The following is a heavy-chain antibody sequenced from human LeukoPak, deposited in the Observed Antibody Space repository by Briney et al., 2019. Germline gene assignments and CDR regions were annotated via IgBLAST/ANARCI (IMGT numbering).Heavy chain of an antibody. CDR3: ARVAGSIDY. V-gene: IGHV1-8*03. J-gene: IGHJ4*02. D-gene: IGHD6-19*01. Sequence: GASVKVSCRSSGYTFTTCDINWVRPATGQGLEWMGWMNPNSGYTGYAQKFQGRVTITRDTSISTAYMELSSLRSEDTAVYYCARVAGSIDYWGQGTLVTVSS. CDR1: GYTFTTCD. CDR2: MNPNSGYT.